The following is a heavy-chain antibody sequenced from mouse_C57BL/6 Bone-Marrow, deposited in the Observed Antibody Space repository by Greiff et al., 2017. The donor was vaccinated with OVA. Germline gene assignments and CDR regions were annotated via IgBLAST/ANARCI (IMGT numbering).Heavy chain of an antibody. J-gene: IGHJ4*01. D-gene: IGHD1-1*01. Sequence: EVMLVESGGDLVKPGGSLKLSCAASGFTFSSYGMSWVRQTPDKRLEWVATISSGGSYTYYPDSVKGRFTISRDNAKNTLYLQMSSLKSEDTAMYYCARHELRAMDYWGQGTSVTVSS. CDR1: GFTFSSYG. CDR2: ISSGGSYT. CDR3: ARHELRAMDY. V-gene: IGHV5-6*01.